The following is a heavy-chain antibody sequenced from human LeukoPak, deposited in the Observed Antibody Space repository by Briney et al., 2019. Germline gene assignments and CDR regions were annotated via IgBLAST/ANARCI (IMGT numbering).Heavy chain of an antibody. D-gene: IGHD3-10*01. J-gene: IGHJ4*02. CDR1: GFTFSNYG. V-gene: IGHV3-30*02. CDR3: AKDPPSYGSGNYGCFDY. CDR2: INYDGSNN. Sequence: PGGSLRLSCAASGFTFSNYGMHWVRQAPGKGLEWVAFINYDGSNNYYADSVKGRFIISRDNSKSTLYLQMNSLRAEDTAVYYCAKDPPSYGSGNYGCFDYWGQGTLVTVSS.